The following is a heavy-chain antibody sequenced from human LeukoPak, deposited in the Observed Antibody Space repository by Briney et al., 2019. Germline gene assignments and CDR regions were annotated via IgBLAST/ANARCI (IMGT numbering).Heavy chain of an antibody. J-gene: IGHJ4*02. Sequence: GGSLRLSCAASGFTFNSYAIHWVRQAPGKGLEWVAVISYDGSNKYYAESVKGRFTISRDNSKNTLYLQLNSLRPDDTAVYYCARDQLAYSGYDTLFDYWGQGTLVSVSS. D-gene: IGHD5-12*01. CDR3: ARDQLAYSGYDTLFDY. V-gene: IGHV3-30*04. CDR1: GFTFNSYA. CDR2: ISYDGSNK.